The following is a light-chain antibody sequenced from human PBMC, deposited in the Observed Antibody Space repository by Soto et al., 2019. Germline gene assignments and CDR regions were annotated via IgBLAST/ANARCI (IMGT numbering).Light chain of an antibody. J-gene: IGLJ2*01. CDR2: SNN. Sequence: QAVLTQPPSASGTPGQRVTISCSGSSSNIGSNTVNWYQQLPGTAPQLLIYSNNQRPSGVPDRFSGSKSGTSASLAISGLQSEDEADYYCAAWDDRLNGPVFGGGTKLTVL. V-gene: IGLV1-44*01. CDR1: SSNIGSNT. CDR3: AAWDDRLNGPV.